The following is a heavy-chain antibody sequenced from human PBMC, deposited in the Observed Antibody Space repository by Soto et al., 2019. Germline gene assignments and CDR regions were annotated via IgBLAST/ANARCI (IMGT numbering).Heavy chain of an antibody. CDR1: GYTFTGYY. CDR2: INPNSGGT. D-gene: IGHD4-4*01. CDR3: AREGYSNYYYYGMDV. J-gene: IGHJ6*02. V-gene: IGHV1-2*04. Sequence: GASVKVSCKASGYTFTGYYMHWVRQAPGQGLEWMGWINPNSGGTNYAQKFQGWVTMTRDTSISTAYMELSRLRSDDTAVYHCAREGYSNYYYYGMDVWGQGTTVTVSS.